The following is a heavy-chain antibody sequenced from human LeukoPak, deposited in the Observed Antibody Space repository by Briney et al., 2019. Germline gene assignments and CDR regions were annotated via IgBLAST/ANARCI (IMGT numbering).Heavy chain of an antibody. CDR2: IYHSGST. V-gene: IGHV4-30-2*01. D-gene: IGHD2-21*01. CDR1: GGSISSGGYS. Sequence: SQTLSLTCAVSGGSISSGGYSWSWIRQPPGKGLEWIGYIYHSGSTYYNPSLKSRVTISVDRSKNQFSLKLSSVTAADTAVYYCARDKMGGGAEFWGQGTLVTVSS. CDR3: ARDKMGGGAEF. J-gene: IGHJ4*02.